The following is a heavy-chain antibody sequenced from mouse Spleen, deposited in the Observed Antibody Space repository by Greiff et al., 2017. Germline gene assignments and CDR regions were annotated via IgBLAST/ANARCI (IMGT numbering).Heavy chain of an antibody. CDR2: IYPYNGVS. D-gene: IGHD4-1*01. CDR1: GYSFTGYY. J-gene: IGHJ1*03. Sequence: VQLKQSGPELVKPGASVKISCKASGYSFTGYYMHWVKQSHGNILDWIGYIYPYNGVSSYNQKFKGKATLTVDKSSSTAYMELRSLTSEDSAVYYCARFEGTGTNWYFDVRGTGTTVTVSS. V-gene: IGHV1-31*01. CDR3: ARFEGTGTNWYFDV.